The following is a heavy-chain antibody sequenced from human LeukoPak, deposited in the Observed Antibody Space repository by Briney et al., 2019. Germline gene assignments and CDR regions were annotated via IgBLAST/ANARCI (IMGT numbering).Heavy chain of an antibody. Sequence: GGSLRLSCAASGFTFSSYAMSWVRQAPGKGLEWVSVISGSGGSTYYADSVKGRFTISRDNSKNTLYLQMNSLRAEDAAVYYCAKEIYGDSTGGRFQHWGQGTLVTVSS. D-gene: IGHD4-17*01. CDR2: ISGSGGST. V-gene: IGHV3-23*01. CDR1: GFTFSSYA. CDR3: AKEIYGDSTGGRFQH. J-gene: IGHJ1*01.